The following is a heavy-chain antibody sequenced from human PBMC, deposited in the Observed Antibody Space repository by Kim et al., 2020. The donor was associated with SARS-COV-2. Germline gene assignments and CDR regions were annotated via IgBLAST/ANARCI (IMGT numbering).Heavy chain of an antibody. V-gene: IGHV4-28*01. J-gene: IGHJ6*02. Sequence: SETLSLTCTVSGYSISRSNWWGWIRQPPGKGLEWIGYIFYSGYTYYNPSLKSRISMSVDTSKNQFSLKVSSVTAVDTALYYCVRTASGDYRSSMDVWGQGTTVTVSS. CDR3: VRTASGDYRSSMDV. CDR1: GYSISRSNW. CDR2: IFYSGYT. D-gene: IGHD4-17*01.